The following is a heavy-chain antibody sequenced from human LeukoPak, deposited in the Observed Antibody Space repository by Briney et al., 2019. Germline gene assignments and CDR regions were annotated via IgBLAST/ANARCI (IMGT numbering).Heavy chain of an antibody. V-gene: IGHV3-30*19. CDR2: ISYDGSNK. D-gene: IGHD4-17*01. CDR3: ARDLDGDIDY. Sequence: GGSLRLSCAASGFTFSSYGMHWVRQAPGKGLEWVAVISYDGSNKYYADSVKGRFTISRDNSKNTLYLQMNSLRAEDTAVYYCARDLDGDIDYWGQGTLVTVSS. CDR1: GFTFSSYG. J-gene: IGHJ4*02.